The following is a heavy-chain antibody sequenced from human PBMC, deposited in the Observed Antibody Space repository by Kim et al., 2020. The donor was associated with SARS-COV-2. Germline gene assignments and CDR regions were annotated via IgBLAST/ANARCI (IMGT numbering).Heavy chain of an antibody. CDR3: ARDNTGEVGHFDY. CDR2: VSGSSSYT. Sequence: GGCLRLSCAASGFTFSDYYMSWIRQAPGKGLEWVSYVSGSSSYTNYGDSVRGRFTISRDNAKNALYLQMNSLRAEDTAVYYCARDNTGEVGHFDYWGQGT. CDR1: GFTFSDYY. J-gene: IGHJ4*02. V-gene: IGHV3-11*05. D-gene: IGHD2-8*02.